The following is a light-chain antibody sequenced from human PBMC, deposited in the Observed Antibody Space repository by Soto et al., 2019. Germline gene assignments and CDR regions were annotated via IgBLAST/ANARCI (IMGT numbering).Light chain of an antibody. CDR3: TSYAGSNIWV. J-gene: IGLJ3*02. Sequence: QSVLTQPASVSGSPGQSITISYTGTSSDVGSYNLVSWYQQHPGKAPKLMIYEGSKRHSGVCNRFSGSKSGNTASLTISGLQAEDEADYYCTSYAGSNIWVFGGGTQLTVL. CDR1: SSDVGSYNL. V-gene: IGLV2-23*01. CDR2: EGS.